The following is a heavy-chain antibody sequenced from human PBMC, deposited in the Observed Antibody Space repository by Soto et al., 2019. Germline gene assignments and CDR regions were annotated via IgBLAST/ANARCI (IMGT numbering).Heavy chain of an antibody. J-gene: IGHJ6*02. CDR3: ARVSSSIVVVPDYGMDV. CDR2: ISGKNGNT. Sequence: QVQLVQSGVEVKKPGASVKVYCKASGYTFISHGISWVRQAPGQGLEWMGWISGKNGNTNYAQKLQGRVTLTTDTSTCTAYMELRSLRSDDTAVYYCARVSSSIVVVPDYGMDVWGQGTTVTVSS. D-gene: IGHD2-15*01. V-gene: IGHV1-18*04. CDR1: GYTFISHG.